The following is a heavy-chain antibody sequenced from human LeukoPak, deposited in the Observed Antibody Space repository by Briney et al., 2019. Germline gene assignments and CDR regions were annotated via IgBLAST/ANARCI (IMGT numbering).Heavy chain of an antibody. CDR2: ISPSSAYI. CDR1: GFTFSPYA. D-gene: IGHD2-21*01. V-gene: IGHV3-21*01. Sequence: AGGSLRLSCAVSGFTFSPYAMNWVRQAPGKGLEWVSSISPSSAYIFYADSVKGRLTISRDDAKNSLYLQMSSLRVEDTAVYYCVWNRLQEEGHIPYYYYGMDVWGKGTTVIVSS. CDR3: VWNRLQEEGHIPYYYYGMDV. J-gene: IGHJ6*04.